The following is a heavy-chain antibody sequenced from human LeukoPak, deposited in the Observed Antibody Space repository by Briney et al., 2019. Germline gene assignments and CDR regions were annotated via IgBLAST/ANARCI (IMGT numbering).Heavy chain of an antibody. Sequence: PGRSLRLSCAASGFTFDDYAMHWVRQAPGKGLEWVSGISWNSGSIGYADSVKGRFTISRDNAKNSLYLQMNSLRAEDTALYYCATNSGYDLGHAFDIWGQGTMVTVSS. D-gene: IGHD5-12*01. CDR3: ATNSGYDLGHAFDI. V-gene: IGHV3-9*01. J-gene: IGHJ3*02. CDR2: ISWNSGSI. CDR1: GFTFDDYA.